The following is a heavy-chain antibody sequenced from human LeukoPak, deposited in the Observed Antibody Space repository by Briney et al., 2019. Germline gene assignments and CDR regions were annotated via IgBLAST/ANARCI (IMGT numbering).Heavy chain of an antibody. D-gene: IGHD3-10*01. CDR1: GFTVSNNY. J-gene: IGHJ4*02. Sequence: GGSLRLSCAASGFTVSNNYMSWVRQAPGKGLHGGSVIYSGGSTYYADSVKGRFTISRDNSKNTLYLQMNSLRAEDTAVYYCARFASNRFGELPPSSDYFDYWGQGTLVTVSS. CDR3: ARFASNRFGELPPSSDYFDY. V-gene: IGHV3-66*01. CDR2: IYSGGST.